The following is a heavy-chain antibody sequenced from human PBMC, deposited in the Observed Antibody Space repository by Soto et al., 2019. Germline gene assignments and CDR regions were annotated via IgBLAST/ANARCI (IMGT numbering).Heavy chain of an antibody. Sequence: SETLSLTCAVSSGSISSSNGWSWDRQPPGKGLEWIGEIYHSGSTNYNPSLKSRVTISVDKSKNQFSLKLSSVTAADTAVYYCARGDCSSTSCYGSWFDPWGRGTLVTVSS. D-gene: IGHD2-2*01. J-gene: IGHJ5*02. V-gene: IGHV4-4*02. CDR2: IYHSGST. CDR1: SGSISSSNG. CDR3: ARGDCSSTSCYGSWFDP.